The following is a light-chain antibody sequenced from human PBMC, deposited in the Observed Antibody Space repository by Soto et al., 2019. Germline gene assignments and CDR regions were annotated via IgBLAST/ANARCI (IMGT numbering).Light chain of an antibody. V-gene: IGLV2-23*01. CDR3: CSYVGATTYV. CDR2: EGI. J-gene: IGLJ1*01. CDR1: SSNIGGYNV. Sequence: QSALTQPASVCCSPGHTITISGIGTSSNIGGYNVVSWYQQLPGKAPKVIVYEGIKRPSGVSDRFSGSSSGSTASLTISGLQAEDEAEYYCCSYVGATTYVFGSGTKVSVL.